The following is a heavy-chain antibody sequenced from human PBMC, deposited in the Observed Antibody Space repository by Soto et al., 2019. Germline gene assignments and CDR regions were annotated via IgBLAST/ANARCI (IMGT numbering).Heavy chain of an antibody. J-gene: IGHJ5*02. CDR1: GGSFSGYY. Sequence: QVQLQQWGAGLLKPSETLSLTCAVYGGSFSGYYWSWIRQPPGKGLEWIGEINHSGSTNYNPSLKRRVTISVDTSQNQFSLKLSSLTAADTAVYYCARVLRRWFDPWGQGTLVTVSS. CDR2: INHSGST. CDR3: ARVLRRWFDP. D-gene: IGHD4-17*01. V-gene: IGHV4-34*01.